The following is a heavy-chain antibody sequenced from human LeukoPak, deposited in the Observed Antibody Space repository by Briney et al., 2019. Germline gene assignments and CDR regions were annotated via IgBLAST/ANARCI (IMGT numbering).Heavy chain of an antibody. CDR3: ATLGGLYYESHGYPDFDH. CDR2: INQSGST. V-gene: IGHV4-34*01. J-gene: IGHJ4*02. D-gene: IGHD3-22*01. Sequence: SETLSLTCSVSGGSLSPYYWSWIRQPPGGGLEWLGEINQSGSTNYNPSLKSRVTISVEKFKNQFSLEVTSVTAADTAIYYCATLGGLYYESHGYPDFDHWGQGTLVAVSS. CDR1: GGSLSPYY.